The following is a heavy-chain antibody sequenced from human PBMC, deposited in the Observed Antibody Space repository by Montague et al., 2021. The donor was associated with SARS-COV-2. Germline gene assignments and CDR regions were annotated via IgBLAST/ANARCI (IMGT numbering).Heavy chain of an antibody. Sequence: SETLSLTCAVSGGSFSGFYWSWVRQPPGEGLEWIGEINHGGNTNXNPSLKNRLTISVDTSKNQFSLKLTSVAATDTAVYYCARLRDGVVPSPILGIGPYFTYYYMDVWGKGTTVTVSS. V-gene: IGHV4-34*01. CDR2: INHGGNT. CDR1: GGSFSGFY. J-gene: IGHJ6*03. D-gene: IGHD2-15*01. CDR3: ARLRDGVVPSPILGIGPYFTYYYMDV.